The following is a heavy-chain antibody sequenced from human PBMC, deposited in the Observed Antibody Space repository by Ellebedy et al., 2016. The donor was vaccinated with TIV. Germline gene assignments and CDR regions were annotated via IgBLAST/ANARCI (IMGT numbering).Heavy chain of an antibody. CDR3: ARTSGYSGNWGLDL. V-gene: IGHV5-51*01. Sequence: GESLKISCKASGYDFTTYWILWVRQMPGNGLEWMGIIYPDDSDVRYSPSFQGQVTMSVDKSLTTAYLQWSSLKASDTAMYYCARTSGYSGNWGLDLWGQGTLVTVSS. CDR2: IYPDDSDV. CDR1: GYDFTTYW. J-gene: IGHJ5*02. D-gene: IGHD6-13*01.